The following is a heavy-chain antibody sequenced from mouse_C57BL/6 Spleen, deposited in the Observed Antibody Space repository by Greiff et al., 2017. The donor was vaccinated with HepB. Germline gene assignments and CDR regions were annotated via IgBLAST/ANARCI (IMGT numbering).Heavy chain of an antibody. CDR2: ISDGGSYT. D-gene: IGHD2-1*01. Sequence: EVKLVESGGGLVKPGGSLKLSCAASGFTFSSYAMSWVRQTPEKRLEWVATISDGGSYTYYPGNVKGRFTISRDNAKNNLYLQMSHLKSEDTAMYYCARDGNYAAWFAYWGQGTLVTVSA. CDR1: GFTFSSYA. CDR3: ARDGNYAAWFAY. J-gene: IGHJ3*01. V-gene: IGHV5-4*01.